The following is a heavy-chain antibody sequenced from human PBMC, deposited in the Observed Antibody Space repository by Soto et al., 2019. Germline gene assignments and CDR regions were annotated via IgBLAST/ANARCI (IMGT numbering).Heavy chain of an antibody. CDR3: ARDLFWAFDY. J-gene: IGHJ4*02. V-gene: IGHV3-48*02. Sequence: GGSLRLSCSASGFTFSDSPMNWVRQRPGRGLEWISNIRSDNGKTYYADSVKGRFTVSRDDAKNSLYLQMNSLRDDDTAVYYCARDLFWAFDYWGQGALVTAPQ. CDR2: IRSDNGKT. CDR1: GFTFSDSP. D-gene: IGHD3-3*01.